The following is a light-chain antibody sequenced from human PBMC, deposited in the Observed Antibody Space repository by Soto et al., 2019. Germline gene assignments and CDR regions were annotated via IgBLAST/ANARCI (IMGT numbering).Light chain of an antibody. Sequence: QTVVTQEPSLTVSPGGTVTLTCGSSTGAVTSSHYPYWYQQKAGQAPRTLIFDTYNKQSWTPARFSGSLLGGKAALTLSGAQPEDEADYYCLLVDSDAWVFGRGTKLTVL. CDR2: DTY. CDR3: LLVDSDAWV. CDR1: TGAVTSSHY. J-gene: IGLJ3*02. V-gene: IGLV7-46*01.